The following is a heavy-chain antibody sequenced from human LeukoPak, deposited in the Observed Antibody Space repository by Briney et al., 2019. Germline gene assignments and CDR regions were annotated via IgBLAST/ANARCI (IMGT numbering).Heavy chain of an antibody. J-gene: IGHJ4*02. D-gene: IGHD2-2*01. V-gene: IGHV5-51*01. CDR3: ARLGYCSRGTCYAFDY. CDR2: IYPGDSHT. Sequence: GESLKISCKGSGYTFTSKWIGWVRQIPGKGLEWMGIIYPGDSHTRYSPSFQGQGTMSADKSITTAYLQWSSLKASDTAMYYCARLGYCSRGTCYAFDYWGQGTLVTVSS. CDR1: GYTFTSKW.